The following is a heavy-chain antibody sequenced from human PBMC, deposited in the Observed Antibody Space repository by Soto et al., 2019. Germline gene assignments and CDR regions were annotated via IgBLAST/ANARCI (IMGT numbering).Heavy chain of an antibody. CDR1: GGSFSGGGYY. J-gene: IGHJ3*02. CDR2: ISYSGST. V-gene: IGHV4-31*03. D-gene: IGHD3-3*01. CDR3: ARTSIFGVVLNAFDI. Sequence: TSETLSLTCTVSGGSFSGGGYYWSWIRQHPGKGLEWMGYISYSGSTKYKPSLQSRITISVDTSKNQFSLRLTSVTAADTAIYFRARTSIFGVVLNAFDIWGPGTLVTVSS.